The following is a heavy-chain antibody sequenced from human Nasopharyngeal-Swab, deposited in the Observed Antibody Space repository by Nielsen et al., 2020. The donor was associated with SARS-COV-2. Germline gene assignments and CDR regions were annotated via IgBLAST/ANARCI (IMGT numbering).Heavy chain of an antibody. V-gene: IGHV3-74*01. Sequence: GGSPTLSCAASGSTFSGHWMYWVRQAPGKGLVWVSRITGAGSSTDYAASVKGRFTVSRDNAKNTLYLQMNSLSADDTALYYCSDPPFSAYWGQGTLVTVSS. J-gene: IGHJ4*02. CDR1: GSTFSGHW. CDR3: SDPPFSAY. CDR2: ITGAGSST. D-gene: IGHD2/OR15-2a*01.